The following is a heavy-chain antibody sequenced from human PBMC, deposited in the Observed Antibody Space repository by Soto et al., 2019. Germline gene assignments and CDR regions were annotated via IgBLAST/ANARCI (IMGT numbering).Heavy chain of an antibody. CDR2: IRSKAYGGTT. CDR1: GFTFGDYA. D-gene: IGHD2-2*01. Sequence: GGSLRLSCTASGFTFGDYAMSWFRQAPGKGLEWVGFIRSKAYGGTTEYAASVKGRFTISRDDSKSIAYLQMNSLKTEDTAVYYCTRDQSRGDCSSTSCYADYYYYMDVWGKGTTVTVSS. V-gene: IGHV3-49*03. CDR3: TRDQSRGDCSSTSCYADYYYYMDV. J-gene: IGHJ6*03.